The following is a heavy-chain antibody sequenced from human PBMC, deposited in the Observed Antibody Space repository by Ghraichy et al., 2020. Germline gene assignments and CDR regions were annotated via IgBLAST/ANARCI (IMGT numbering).Heavy chain of an antibody. D-gene: IGHD4-11*01. J-gene: IGHJ4*02. CDR3: ARIKRTTGIMYSFDY. CDR2: IDWDDDR. CDR1: GFSLTTDGMC. V-gene: IGHV2-70*11. Sequence: SGPTLVKPTQTLTLTCTFSGFSLTTDGMCVSWIRQSPGKALEWLARIDWDDDRYYSKSLKTRLTISKDTSKNQVVLTMTNRDPVDTATYYFARIKRTTGIMYSFDYWGQGTLVTVSS.